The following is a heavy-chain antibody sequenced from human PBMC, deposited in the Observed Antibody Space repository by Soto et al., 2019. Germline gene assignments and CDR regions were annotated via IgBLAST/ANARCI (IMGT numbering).Heavy chain of an antibody. V-gene: IGHV4-30-4*01. CDR2: IYYSGST. CDR3: ARAGGGGCSGGSCYPLGMDV. Sequence: SETLSLTCTVSGGSISSGDYYWSWIRQPPGKGLEWIGYIYYSGSTYYNPSLKSRVTISVDTSKNQFSLRLSSVTAADTAVYYFARAGGGGCSGGSCYPLGMDVWGQGTTVTVSS. J-gene: IGHJ6*02. CDR1: GGSISSGDYY. D-gene: IGHD2-15*01.